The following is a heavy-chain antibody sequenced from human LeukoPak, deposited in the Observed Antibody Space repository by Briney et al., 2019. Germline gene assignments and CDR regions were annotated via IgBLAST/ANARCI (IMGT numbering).Heavy chain of an antibody. Sequence: PGGSLRLSCAASGFTFSSYSMNWVRQAPGKGLEWVSYISSSSSTIYYADSVKGRFTISRDNAKNSLYLQMNSLRDEDTAVYYCARDPVYGDYAIGFDYWGQGTLVTVSS. D-gene: IGHD4-17*01. CDR1: GFTFSSYS. CDR2: ISSSSSTI. J-gene: IGHJ4*02. V-gene: IGHV3-48*02. CDR3: ARDPVYGDYAIGFDY.